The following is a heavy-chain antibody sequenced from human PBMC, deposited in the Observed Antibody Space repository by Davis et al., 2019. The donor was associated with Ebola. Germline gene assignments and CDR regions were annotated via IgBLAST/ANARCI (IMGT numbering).Heavy chain of an antibody. V-gene: IGHV3-23*01. CDR2: ISGSGGST. J-gene: IGHJ4*02. D-gene: IGHD6-19*01. CDR1: GSTFRSYA. CDR3: AKGDQVGWLVPFDY. Sequence: GGSLRLSCAASGSTFRSYAMSWVRQAPGKGLAWVSAISGSGGSTYYADSVKGRFTISRDNSKNTLYLQMNSLRAEDTAVYYCAKGDQVGWLVPFDYWGQGTLVTVSS.